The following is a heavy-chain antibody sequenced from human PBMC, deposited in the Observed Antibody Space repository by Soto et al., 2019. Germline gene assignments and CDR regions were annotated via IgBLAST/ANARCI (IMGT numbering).Heavy chain of an antibody. V-gene: IGHV3-48*02. CDR1: GFTFSSYS. CDR2: ISSSSSTI. D-gene: IGHD2-15*01. Sequence: GGSLRLSCAASGFTFSSYSMNWVRQAPGKGLEWVSYISSSSSTIYYADSVKGRFTISIDNAKNSLYLQMNSLRDEDTAVYYCARDGLPSYDIVVVVAATFDYWGQGTLVTVSS. CDR3: ARDGLPSYDIVVVVAATFDY. J-gene: IGHJ4*02.